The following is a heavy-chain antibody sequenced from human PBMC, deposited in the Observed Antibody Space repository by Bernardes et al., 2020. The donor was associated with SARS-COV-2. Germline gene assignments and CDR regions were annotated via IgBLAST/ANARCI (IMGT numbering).Heavy chain of an antibody. CDR2: LVGRGDKR. V-gene: IGHV3-23*01. Sequence: GGSLRLSCVASGFIFSDYAMTWVRQAPGKGLEWVADLVGRGDKRDYADSVRGRFTISRDNSKITVYLQMNSLTAEDTATYYCAKQCVGRWLASWGRGTRVAVS. CDR3: AKQCVGRWLAS. CDR1: GFIFSDYA. J-gene: IGHJ5*01.